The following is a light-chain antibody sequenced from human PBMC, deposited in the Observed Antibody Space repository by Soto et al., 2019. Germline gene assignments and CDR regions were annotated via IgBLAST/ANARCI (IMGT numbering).Light chain of an antibody. CDR1: QSFSTW. Sequence: DIQMTQSPSTLSASVGDRVTITCRASQSFSTWLAWYQQKPGKAPKLLIYKASSLQSGVPSRFSGSGSGTEFTLTISSLQPDDFATYYCQQYNGYYTFGQGTKLEIK. V-gene: IGKV1-5*03. CDR3: QQYNGYYT. J-gene: IGKJ2*01. CDR2: KAS.